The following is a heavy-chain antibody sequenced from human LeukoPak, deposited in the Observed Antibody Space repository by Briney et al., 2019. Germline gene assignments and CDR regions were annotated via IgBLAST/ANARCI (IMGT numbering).Heavy chain of an antibody. J-gene: IGHJ4*02. CDR3: TRANWYRFDY. V-gene: IGHV3-72*01. Sequence: GGSLRLSCAASGFTFSDHYMYWVRQAPGKGLECVGHSGNKRDSYTTEYAASVEGRFTISRDDSKNSLYLQMNSLKIEDTAVYYCTRANWYRFDYWGQGTLVTVSS. CDR1: GFTFSDHY. D-gene: IGHD7-27*01. CDR2: SGNKRDSYTT.